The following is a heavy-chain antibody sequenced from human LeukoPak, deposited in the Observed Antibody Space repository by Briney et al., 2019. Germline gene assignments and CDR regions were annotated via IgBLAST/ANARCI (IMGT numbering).Heavy chain of an antibody. D-gene: IGHD4-23*01. CDR2: IVVGSGNT. J-gene: IGHJ3*01. Sequence: SVKVSCRASGFTFTSSAVQWVRQARGQRLEWIGWIVVGSGNTNYAQKFQERVTITRDMSTSTVYMELSSLRSEDTAVYYCAAEGRPTVVTFRKGAVDLWGQGTMVTVSS. CDR1: GFTFTSSA. CDR3: AAEGRPTVVTFRKGAVDL. V-gene: IGHV1-58*01.